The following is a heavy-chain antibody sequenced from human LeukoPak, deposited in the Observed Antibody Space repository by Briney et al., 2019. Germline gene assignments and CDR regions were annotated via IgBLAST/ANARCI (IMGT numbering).Heavy chain of an antibody. CDR1: RYTFTGYY. J-gene: IGHJ4*02. V-gene: IGHV1-2*02. Sequence: GASVKVSCKASRYTFTGYYMHWVRQAPGQGVEWMGWINPNSGGTNYAQKFQGRVTMTSDTSISTAYMEPSRLRSDDTAVYYCARAGRRVLGGTLYYFDYWGQGTLVTVSS. D-gene: IGHD3-3*02. CDR3: ARAGRRVLGGTLYYFDY. CDR2: INPNSGGT.